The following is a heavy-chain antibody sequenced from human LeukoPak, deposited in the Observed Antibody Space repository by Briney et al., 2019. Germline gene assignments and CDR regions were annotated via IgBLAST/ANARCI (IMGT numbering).Heavy chain of an antibody. Sequence: PGGFLRLSCAASGFTFSTYTMNWVRQAPGKGLEWVSGIYGSGGASFYADSVKGRFTISRDNSQNTVFLQMDSLRDEDTALYYCAKDLRKDGIWDIDYWGQGTLVTVSS. J-gene: IGHJ4*02. V-gene: IGHV3-23*01. CDR2: IYGSGGAS. D-gene: IGHD1-20*01. CDR1: GFTFSTYT. CDR3: AKDLRKDGIWDIDY.